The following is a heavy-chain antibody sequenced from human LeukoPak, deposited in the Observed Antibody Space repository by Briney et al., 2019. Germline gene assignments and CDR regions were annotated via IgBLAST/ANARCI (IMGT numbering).Heavy chain of an antibody. D-gene: IGHD1-7*01. V-gene: IGHV1-69*04. CDR2: IIPIFGIA. CDR1: GGTFSSYA. CDR3: ARGGYNWNYSGVWFDP. Sequence: SVKVSCKASGGTFSSYAISWVRQAPGQGLEWMGRIIPIFGIANYAQKFQGRVTITADKSSSTAYMELSSLRSEDTAVYYCARGGYNWNYSGVWFDPWGQGTLVTVSS. J-gene: IGHJ5*02.